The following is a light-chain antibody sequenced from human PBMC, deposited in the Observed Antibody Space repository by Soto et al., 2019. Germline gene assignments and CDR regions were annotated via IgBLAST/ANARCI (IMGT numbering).Light chain of an antibody. V-gene: IGLV2-11*01. CDR1: SSDVGGYNY. J-gene: IGLJ1*01. CDR2: DVS. Sequence: QSVLTQARSVSGSPGQSVTISCTRTSSDVGGYNYVSWYQQHPGKAPKLMIYDVSKRPSGVPDRFSGSKSGNTASLTISGLQAEDEADYYCCSYADSPVFGTGTKVTVL. CDR3: CSYADSPV.